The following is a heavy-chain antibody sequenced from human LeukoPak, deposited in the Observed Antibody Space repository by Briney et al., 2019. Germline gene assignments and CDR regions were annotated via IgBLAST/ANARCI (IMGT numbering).Heavy chain of an antibody. V-gene: IGHV3-74*01. J-gene: IGHJ4*02. CDR3: AKGPLYCSGTSCYSVDY. CDR1: GFTFSNYW. Sequence: GGSLRLSCAASGFTFSNYWMHWVRQVPGKGLVWVSRTNADESSTTYADSVKGRFTISRDNSRTTLSLQMNSLRGDDTAVYYCAKGPLYCSGTSCYSVDYWGQGTLVTVSS. CDR2: TNADESST. D-gene: IGHD2-15*01.